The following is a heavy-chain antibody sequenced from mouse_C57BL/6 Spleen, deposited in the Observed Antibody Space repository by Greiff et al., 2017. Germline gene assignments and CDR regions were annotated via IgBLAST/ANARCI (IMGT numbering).Heavy chain of an antibody. CDR2: ISSGGDYI. J-gene: IGHJ3*01. Sequence: DVMLVESGEGLVKPGGSLKLSCAASGFTFSSYAMSWVRQTPEKRLEWVAYISSGGDYIYYAVTVKGRFTISRDNARNTLYLQISSLKSEDTAMYYCTRDSGDYTWFAYWGQGTLVTVSA. CDR1: GFTFSSYA. V-gene: IGHV5-9-1*02. D-gene: IGHD2-4*01. CDR3: TRDSGDYTWFAY.